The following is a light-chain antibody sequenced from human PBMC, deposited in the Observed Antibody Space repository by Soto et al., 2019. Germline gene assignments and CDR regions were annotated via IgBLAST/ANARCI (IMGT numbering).Light chain of an antibody. Sequence: QSVLTQPASVSGSPGQSITISCTGTSSDVGSYNLVSWYQQHPGKAPKLMIYEVSKRPSGFSNRFSGSKSGNTASLTISGLQAEDEADYYCCSYAGSSTLYVFGTGTKVTVL. CDR2: EVS. CDR1: SSDVGSYNL. V-gene: IGLV2-23*02. CDR3: CSYAGSSTLYV. J-gene: IGLJ1*01.